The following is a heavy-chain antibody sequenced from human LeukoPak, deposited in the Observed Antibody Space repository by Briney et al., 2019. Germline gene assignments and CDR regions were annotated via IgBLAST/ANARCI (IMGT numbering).Heavy chain of an antibody. D-gene: IGHD3-22*01. V-gene: IGHV4-34*01. CDR2: INHSGST. Sequence: PSETLSLTCAVYGGSFSGYYWSWIRQPPGKGLEWIGEINHSGSTSYNPSLKSRVTISVDTSKNQFSLELSSVTAADTAVYYCARGLYYYDSSGFLYWGQGTLVTVSS. CDR3: ARGLYYYDSSGFLY. CDR1: GGSFSGYY. J-gene: IGHJ4*02.